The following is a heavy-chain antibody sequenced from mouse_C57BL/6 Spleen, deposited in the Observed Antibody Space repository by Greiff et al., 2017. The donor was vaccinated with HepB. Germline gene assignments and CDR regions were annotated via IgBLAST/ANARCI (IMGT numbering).Heavy chain of an antibody. CDR2: IYPGDGDT. V-gene: IGHV1-80*01. Sequence: QVQLKESGAELVKPGASVKISCKASGYAFSSYWMNWVKQRPGKGLEWIGQIYPGDGDTNYNGKFKGKATLTADKSSSTAYMQLSSLTSEDSAVYFCARSYDYVQGWTDYWGQGTTLTVSS. CDR3: ARSYDYVQGWTDY. J-gene: IGHJ2*01. CDR1: GYAFSSYW. D-gene: IGHD2-4*01.